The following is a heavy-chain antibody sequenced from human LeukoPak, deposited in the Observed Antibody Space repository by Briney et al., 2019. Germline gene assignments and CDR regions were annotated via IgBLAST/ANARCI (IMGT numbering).Heavy chain of an antibody. CDR2: ISGSGGST. CDR1: GFAFSSYA. V-gene: IGHV3-23*01. J-gene: IGHJ3*02. Sequence: GGSLRLSCAASGFAFSSYAMSWVRQAPGKGLEWVSAISGSGGSTYYADSAKGRFTISRDNSKNTLYLQMNSLRAEDTAVYYCAKDRVAYSYGWAFDIWGQGTMVTVSS. CDR3: AKDRVAYSYGWAFDI. D-gene: IGHD5-18*01.